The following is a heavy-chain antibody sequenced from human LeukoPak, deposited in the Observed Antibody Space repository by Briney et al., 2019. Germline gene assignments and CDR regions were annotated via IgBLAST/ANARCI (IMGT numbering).Heavy chain of an antibody. J-gene: IGHJ4*02. CDR2: ISTSGGST. CDR3: AKDPRGYSYGSHLDY. D-gene: IGHD5-18*01. V-gene: IGHV3-23*01. CDR1: GFTFTSYA. Sequence: GGSLRLSCAASGFTFTSYAMSWVRQAPGKGLEWVSAISTSGGSTYYADSVKGRFTISRDNSKNTLHLQMNSLRAEDTAVYYCAKDPRGYSYGSHLDYWGQGTLVTVSS.